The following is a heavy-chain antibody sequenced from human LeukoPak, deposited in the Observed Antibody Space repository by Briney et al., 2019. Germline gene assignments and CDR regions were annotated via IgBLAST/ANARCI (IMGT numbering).Heavy chain of an antibody. CDR2: IKQDGSEK. V-gene: IGHV3-7*01. J-gene: IGHJ4*02. CDR1: GFNFSAYW. D-gene: IGHD6-19*01. CDR3: ASYPGIAVAGPDY. Sequence: GGSLRLSCAASGFNFSAYWMSWVRQAPGKGLEWVANIKQDGSEKYYVDSVRGRFTISRDNAKNSLYLQMNSLRAEDTAVYYCASYPGIAVAGPDYWGQGTLVTVSS.